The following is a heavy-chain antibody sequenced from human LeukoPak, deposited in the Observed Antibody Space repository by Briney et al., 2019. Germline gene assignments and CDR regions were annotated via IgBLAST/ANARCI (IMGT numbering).Heavy chain of an antibody. CDR2: ISGSGNTI. CDR3: ARLDDYSNYYGTFDY. Sequence: GGSLRLSCTASGFSFSTYSMNWVRQAPGKGLEWVSYISGSGNTIYYADSVKGRFTISRDNAKNSLYLQMNSLRAEDTAVYYCARLDDYSNYYGTFDYWGQGTLVTVSS. CDR1: GFSFSTYS. D-gene: IGHD4-11*01. V-gene: IGHV3-48*01. J-gene: IGHJ4*02.